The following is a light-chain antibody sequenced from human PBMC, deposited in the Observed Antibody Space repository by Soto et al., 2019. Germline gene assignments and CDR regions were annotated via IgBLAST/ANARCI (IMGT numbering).Light chain of an antibody. V-gene: IGKV3-20*01. J-gene: IGKJ2*01. Sequence: EIVLTQSPGILSLSPGDRATLACRASQSISSNYLAWYQQKPGQAPRLLIYGTSSRATGIPDRFSGSGSGTDFTLTISGLEPEDFAVYYCQFFGSSRYTFGQGTKLEIK. CDR3: QFFGSSRYT. CDR1: QSISSNY. CDR2: GTS.